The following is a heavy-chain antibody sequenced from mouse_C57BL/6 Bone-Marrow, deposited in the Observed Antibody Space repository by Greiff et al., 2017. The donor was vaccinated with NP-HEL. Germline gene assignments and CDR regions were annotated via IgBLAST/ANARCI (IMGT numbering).Heavy chain of an antibody. CDR3: ARAHITTVVADYFDY. Sequence: QVQLQQPGAELVKPGASVKISCKASGYTFTSYWITWVKQRPGQGLEWIGDIYPGSGSTNYNEKFKSKATLTVDTSSSTAYMQLSSLTSEDSAVYYCARAHITTVVADYFDYWGQGTTLTVSS. CDR2: IYPGSGST. D-gene: IGHD1-1*01. CDR1: GYTFTSYW. J-gene: IGHJ2*01. V-gene: IGHV1-55*01.